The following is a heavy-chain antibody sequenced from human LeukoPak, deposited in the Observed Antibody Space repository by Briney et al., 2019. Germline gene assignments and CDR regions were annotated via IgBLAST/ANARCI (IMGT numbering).Heavy chain of an antibody. J-gene: IGHJ4*02. CDR1: GDSVSSNSAA. Sequence: SQTLSLTCAISGDSVSSNSAAWNWIRQSPSRGLEWLGRTYYRSKWYNDYAVSVRSRITINPDTSKNQFSLQLNSVTPEDTAVYYCARVGTNWGKEGFDYWGQGSLVTVSS. V-gene: IGHV6-1*01. CDR2: TYYRSKWYN. D-gene: IGHD7-27*01. CDR3: ARVGTNWGKEGFDY.